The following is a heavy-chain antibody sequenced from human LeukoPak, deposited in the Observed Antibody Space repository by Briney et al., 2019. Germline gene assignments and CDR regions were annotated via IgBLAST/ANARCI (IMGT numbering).Heavy chain of an antibody. CDR1: GGSISSGSYY. CDR3: ARHLVVVAATPGWFDP. Sequence: SQTLSLTCTVSGGSISSGSYYWSWIRQPAGKGLEWIGRIYTSGSTNYNPSLKSRVTISVDTSKNQFSLKLSSVTAADTAVYYCARHLVVVAATPGWFDPWGQGTLVTVSS. V-gene: IGHV4-61*02. CDR2: IYTSGST. J-gene: IGHJ5*02. D-gene: IGHD2-15*01.